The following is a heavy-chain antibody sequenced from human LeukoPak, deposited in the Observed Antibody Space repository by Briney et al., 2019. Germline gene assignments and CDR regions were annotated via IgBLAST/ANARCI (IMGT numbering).Heavy chain of an antibody. CDR2: TYYRSKWYN. J-gene: IGHJ6*02. D-gene: IGHD4-17*01. Sequence: SQTLSLTCAISGDSVSSNSAAWNWIRQSPSRGLEWLGRTYYRSKWYNDYAVSVKSRITINPDTSKNQFSLQLNSVTPEDTAVYYCARDGVTPINDYGDYDESYYGMDVWGQGTTVTVSS. CDR1: GDSVSSNSAA. CDR3: ARDGVTPINDYGDYDESYYGMDV. V-gene: IGHV6-1*01.